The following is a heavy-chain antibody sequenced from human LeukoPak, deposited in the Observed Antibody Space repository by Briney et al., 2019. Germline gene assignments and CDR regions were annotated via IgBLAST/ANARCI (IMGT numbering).Heavy chain of an antibody. CDR3: ARPREPYDILTGYDY. CDR1: GGTFSSYA. V-gene: IGHV1-69*05. J-gene: IGHJ4*02. Sequence: VASVTVSCKASGGTFSSYAISWVCQAPGQGLEWMGGIIPIFGTANYAQKFQGRVTITTDESTSTAYMELSSLRSEDTAAYYCARPREPYDILTGYDYWGQGTLVTVSS. D-gene: IGHD3-9*01. CDR2: IIPIFGTA.